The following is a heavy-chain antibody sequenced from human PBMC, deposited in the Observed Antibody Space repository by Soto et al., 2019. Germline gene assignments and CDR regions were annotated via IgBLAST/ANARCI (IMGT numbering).Heavy chain of an antibody. J-gene: IGHJ5*02. CDR3: ARDLVVVPAAIRGWFDP. D-gene: IGHD2-2*02. Sequence: GGSLRLSCAASGFTFSSYWMSWVRQAPGKGLEWVANIKQDGSEKYYVDSVKGRFTISRDNAKNSLYLQMNSLRAEDTAVYHCARDLVVVPAAIRGWFDPWGQGTLVTVSS. CDR1: GFTFSSYW. V-gene: IGHV3-7*01. CDR2: IKQDGSEK.